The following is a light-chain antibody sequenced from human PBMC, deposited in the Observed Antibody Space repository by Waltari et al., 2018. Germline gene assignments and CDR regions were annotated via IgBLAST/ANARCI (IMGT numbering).Light chain of an antibody. J-gene: IGLJ3*02. Sequence: HSALTQPASVSGSPGQSITISCTGTSSELGAYNYVSWYQQHPGKAPKLIIFDVNNRPSGVSSRFSGSKSGNTASLTISGLQAEDEADFYCCSFTSTSSWVFGGGTKLTVL. CDR1: SSELGAYNY. CDR3: CSFTSTSSWV. V-gene: IGLV2-14*03. CDR2: DVN.